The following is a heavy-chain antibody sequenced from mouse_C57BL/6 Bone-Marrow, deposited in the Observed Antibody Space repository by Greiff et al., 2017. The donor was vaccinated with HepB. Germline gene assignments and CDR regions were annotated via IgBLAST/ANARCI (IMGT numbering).Heavy chain of an antibody. Sequence: EVQLQQSGPELVKPGASVKISCKASGYTFTDYYMHWVKQRPGKSLEWIGDINPNNGGTSYNKKFKGKATLTADTSSSTAYMELRSLTSEDSAVYYCSSFYSSGRGYFDFDYWGQGTTLTVSS. J-gene: IGHJ2*01. V-gene: IGHV1-26*01. CDR3: SSFYSSGRGYFDFDY. CDR2: INPNNGGT. D-gene: IGHD3-1*01. CDR1: GYTFTDYY.